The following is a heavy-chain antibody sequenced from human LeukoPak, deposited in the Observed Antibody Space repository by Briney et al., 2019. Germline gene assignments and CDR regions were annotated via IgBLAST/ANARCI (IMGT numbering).Heavy chain of an antibody. CDR1: GGSISSGSYY. CDR2: IYYSGST. CDR3: ARGDSSGYYYLYEAAFDI. D-gene: IGHD3-22*01. J-gene: IGHJ3*02. Sequence: SQTLSLTCTVSGGSISSGSYYWSWIRQPPGKGLEWIGYIYYSGSTNYNPSLKSRVTISVDTSKNQFSLKLSSVTAADTAVYYCARGDSSGYYYLYEAAFDIWGQGTMVTVSS. V-gene: IGHV4-61*01.